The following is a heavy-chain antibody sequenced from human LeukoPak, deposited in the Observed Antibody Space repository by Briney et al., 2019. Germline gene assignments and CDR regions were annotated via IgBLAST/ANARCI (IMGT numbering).Heavy chain of an antibody. J-gene: IGHJ4*02. D-gene: IGHD6-6*01. Sequence: PSETLSLTCAVYGGSFSGYYWSWIRQPPGKGLEWIGEINHSGSTNYNPSLKSRVTISVDTSKNQFSLKLSSVTAADTAVYYCARSSGRVAARPGGSFDYWGQGTLVTVSS. CDR1: GGSFSGYY. CDR3: ARSSGRVAARPGGSFDY. CDR2: INHSGST. V-gene: IGHV4-34*01.